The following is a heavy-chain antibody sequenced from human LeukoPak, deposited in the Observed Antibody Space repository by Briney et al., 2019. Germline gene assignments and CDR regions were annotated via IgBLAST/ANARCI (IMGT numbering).Heavy chain of an antibody. CDR3: ARRAGEYSHPYDY. Sequence: WGSLRLSCTVSGVTVSSNSMSWVRQAPGKGLEWVAFIYSGGNTNYSDSVKGRFTISRDNSKNTLYLQMNSLRAEDTAVYYCARRAGEYSHPYDYWGQGTLVTVSS. D-gene: IGHD4-17*01. CDR1: GVTVSSNS. V-gene: IGHV3-53*01. J-gene: IGHJ4*02. CDR2: IYSGGNT.